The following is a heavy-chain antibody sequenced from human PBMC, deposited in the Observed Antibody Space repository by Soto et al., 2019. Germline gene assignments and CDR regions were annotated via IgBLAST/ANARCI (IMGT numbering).Heavy chain of an antibody. CDR2: IYYRGNA. D-gene: IGHD3-9*01. J-gene: IGHJ4*02. CDR3: SRLEGLATISYYFDF. Sequence: SETLSLTCSVSDDSISSDKYYWGLIRQPPGKGLEWIGSIYYRGNAYYNPSLQTRVTISLDKSKSQFSLKLNSVTAADSAVYFCSRLEGLATISYYFDFWGPGALVTVSS. V-gene: IGHV4-39*01. CDR1: DDSISSDKYY.